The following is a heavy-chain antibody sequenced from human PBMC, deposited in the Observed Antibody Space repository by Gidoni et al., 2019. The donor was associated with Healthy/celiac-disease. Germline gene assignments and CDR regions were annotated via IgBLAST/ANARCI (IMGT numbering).Heavy chain of an antibody. CDR3: AREQRVSYYYGSGSNYGMDV. CDR2: ISYDGSNN. V-gene: IGHV3-30*03. D-gene: IGHD3-10*01. CDR1: GFTFRSYG. Sequence: QVQLVESGGGVVQPGRSLRLSWAASGFTFRSYGMHWGRQVPGKGLEWVAVISYDGSNNYYADSVKGRFTISRDNSKNTLYLQMNSLRAEDTAVYYCAREQRVSYYYGSGSNYGMDVWGQGTTVTVSS. J-gene: IGHJ6*02.